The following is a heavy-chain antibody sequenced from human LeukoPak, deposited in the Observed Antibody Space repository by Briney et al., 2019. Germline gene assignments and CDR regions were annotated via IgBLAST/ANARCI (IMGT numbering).Heavy chain of an antibody. Sequence: GGSLRLSCVTSGFTFSDYGMNWVRQAPGKGLEWISHISSGSRDRYYADSVKDRFSISRDNAKDSLYLEMNSLRAEDTAVYYCARDRYYYDSTNYSGGQGTLVTVSS. CDR1: GFTFSDYG. D-gene: IGHD3-22*01. CDR3: ARDRYYYDSTNYS. J-gene: IGHJ4*02. CDR2: ISSGSRDR. V-gene: IGHV3-48*01.